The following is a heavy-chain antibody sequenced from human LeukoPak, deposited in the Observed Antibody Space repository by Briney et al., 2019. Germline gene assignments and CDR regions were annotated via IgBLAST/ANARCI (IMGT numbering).Heavy chain of an antibody. V-gene: IGHV3-23*01. CDR1: GFTFSSYA. CDR3: AKDLLLWFGEFHFDY. Sequence: GGSLRLPCAASGFTFSSYAMSWVRQAPGKGLEWVSAISGSGCSTYYADSVKGRFTISRDNYKNTLYLQMNSLRAEDTAVYYCAKDLLLWFGEFHFDYWGQGTLVTVSS. J-gene: IGHJ4*02. D-gene: IGHD3-10*01. CDR2: ISGSGCST.